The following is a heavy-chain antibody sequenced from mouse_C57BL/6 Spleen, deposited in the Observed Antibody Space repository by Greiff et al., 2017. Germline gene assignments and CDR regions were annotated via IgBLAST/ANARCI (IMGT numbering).Heavy chain of an antibody. CDR3: TSSSYWYFDV. D-gene: IGHD1-1*01. Sequence: DVQLQESGGGLVQPGGSMKLSCVASGFTFSNYWMNWVRQSPEKGLEWVAQIRLKSDNYATHYAESVKGRFTISRDDSKSSVYLQMNNLRAEDTGIYYCTSSSYWYFDVWGTGTTVTVSS. CDR2: IRLKSDNYAT. V-gene: IGHV6-3*01. J-gene: IGHJ1*03. CDR1: GFTFSNYW.